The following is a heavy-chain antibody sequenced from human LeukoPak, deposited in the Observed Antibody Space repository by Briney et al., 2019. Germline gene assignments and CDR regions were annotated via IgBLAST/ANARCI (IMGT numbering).Heavy chain of an antibody. D-gene: IGHD3-22*01. CDR3: ARDSYYDHSGGDFDY. V-gene: IGHV3-33*01. CDR2: IWYDGSNK. CDR1: GFTFSSYG. Sequence: PGGSLRLSCAASGFTFSSYGMHWVRQAPGKGLEWVAVIWYDGSNKYYADSVKGRFTISRDNSKNTLYLQMNSLRAEDTAMYYCARDSYYDHSGGDFDYWGQGTLVTVSS. J-gene: IGHJ4*02.